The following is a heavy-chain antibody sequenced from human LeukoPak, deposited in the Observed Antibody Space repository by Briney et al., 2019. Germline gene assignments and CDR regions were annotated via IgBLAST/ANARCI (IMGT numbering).Heavy chain of an antibody. CDR1: GGSISNYY. CDR2: IYYSGST. D-gene: IGHD3-22*01. CDR3: ARSSASSGYYYNWFDP. V-gene: IGHV4-59*08. Sequence: SETLSLTCTVSGGSISNYYWSWIRQPPGKGLEWIGYIYYSGSTNYNPSLKSRVTISVDTSKNQFSLKLSSVTAADTAVYYCARSSASSGYYYNWFDPWGQGTLVTVSS. J-gene: IGHJ5*02.